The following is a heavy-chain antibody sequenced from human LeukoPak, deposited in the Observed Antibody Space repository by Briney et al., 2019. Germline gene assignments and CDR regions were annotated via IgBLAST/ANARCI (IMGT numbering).Heavy chain of an antibody. V-gene: IGHV4-4*07. CDR1: GGSISSCY. J-gene: IGHJ3*02. Sequence: SETLSLTCTVSGGSISSCYWSWIRQPAGKGLEWIGRIYTSGSTNYNPSLKSRVTISVDTSKNQFSLKLSSVTAADTAVYYCAREVRVVVVPAATKKGDAFDIWGQGTMVTVSS. CDR3: AREVRVVVVPAATKKGDAFDI. CDR2: IYTSGST. D-gene: IGHD2-2*01.